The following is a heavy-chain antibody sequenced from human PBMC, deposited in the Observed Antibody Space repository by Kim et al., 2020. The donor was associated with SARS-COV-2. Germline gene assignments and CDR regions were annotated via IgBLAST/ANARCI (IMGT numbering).Heavy chain of an antibody. D-gene: IGHD3-22*01. V-gene: IGHV1-18*01. CDR1: GYTFTSYG. Sequence: ASVKVSCKASGYTFTSYGISWVRQAPGQGLEWMGWISAYNGNTNYAQKLQGRVTMTTDTSTSTAYMELRSLRSDDTAVYYCARPRDSSGYYYYGMDVWGQGTTVTVSS. J-gene: IGHJ6*02. CDR3: ARPRDSSGYYYYGMDV. CDR2: ISAYNGNT.